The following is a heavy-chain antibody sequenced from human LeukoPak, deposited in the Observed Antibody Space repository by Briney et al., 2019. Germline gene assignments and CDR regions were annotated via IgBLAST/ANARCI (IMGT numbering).Heavy chain of an antibody. J-gene: IGHJ4*02. CDR2: ISYDGSNK. CDR1: GFTFSSYA. Sequence: GGSLRLSCAASGFTFSSYAMHWVRQAPGKGLEWVAAISYDGSNKYYADSVKGRFTISRDNSKNTLYLQMNSLRAEDTAVYYCAKAQDGDYVDYWGQGTLVTVSS. CDR3: AKAQDGDYVDY. D-gene: IGHD4-17*01. V-gene: IGHV3-30*04.